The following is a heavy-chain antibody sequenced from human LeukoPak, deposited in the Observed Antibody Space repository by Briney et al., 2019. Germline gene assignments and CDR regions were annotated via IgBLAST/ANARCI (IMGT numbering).Heavy chain of an antibody. CDR3: ASFRRGEFLPGSH. CDR1: GGSINSDNYF. V-gene: IGHV4-61*02. Sequence: PSQTLSLTCTVSGGSINSDNYFWNWIRQPAGKGLEWIGRIYTGVVTNYNPSLESRVTISVATSKNQFSRRLTAVTAADAAVYYCASFRRGEFLPGSHWGQGALVTVSS. CDR2: IYTGVVT. D-gene: IGHD3-16*01. J-gene: IGHJ4*02.